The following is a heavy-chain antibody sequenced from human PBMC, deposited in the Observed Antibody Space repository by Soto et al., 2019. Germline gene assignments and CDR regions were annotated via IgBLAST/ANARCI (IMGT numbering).Heavy chain of an antibody. Sequence: SVKVSCKASGFTFTSSAMQWVRQARGQRLEWIGWIVVGSGNTNYAQKFQERVTITRDMSTSTAYMELSSLRSEDTAVYYCAAATGYSSGWYSPDYYYYMDVWGKGTTVTVSS. V-gene: IGHV1-58*02. CDR1: GFTFTSSA. CDR2: IVVGSGNT. CDR3: AAATGYSSGWYSPDYYYYMDV. D-gene: IGHD6-19*01. J-gene: IGHJ6*03.